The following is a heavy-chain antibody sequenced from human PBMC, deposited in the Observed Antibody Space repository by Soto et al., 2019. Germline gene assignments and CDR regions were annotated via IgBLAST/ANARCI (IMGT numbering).Heavy chain of an antibody. CDR3: AREYASGYFDY. Sequence: ASVKVSCKASGYTFTGYYMHWVRQAPGQGLEWMGWINPNSGGTNYAQKFQGWVTMTRDTSISAAYMELSRLRSDDTAVYYCAREYASGYFDYWGQGTLVTVSS. V-gene: IGHV1-2*04. D-gene: IGHD2-8*01. CDR1: GYTFTGYY. J-gene: IGHJ4*02. CDR2: INPNSGGT.